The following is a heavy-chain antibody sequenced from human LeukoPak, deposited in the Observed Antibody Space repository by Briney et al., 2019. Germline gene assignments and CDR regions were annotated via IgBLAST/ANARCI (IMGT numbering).Heavy chain of an antibody. Sequence: PSETLSLTCTVSGGSISSSSYYWGWIRQPPGKGLEWIGSIYYSGSTYYNPSLKSRVTISVDTSKNQFSLKLSSVTAADTAVYYCARAVAGANYYYYYMDVWGKGTTVTISS. V-gene: IGHV4-39*07. CDR2: IYYSGST. CDR1: GGSISSSSYY. J-gene: IGHJ6*03. CDR3: ARAVAGANYYYYYMDV. D-gene: IGHD6-19*01.